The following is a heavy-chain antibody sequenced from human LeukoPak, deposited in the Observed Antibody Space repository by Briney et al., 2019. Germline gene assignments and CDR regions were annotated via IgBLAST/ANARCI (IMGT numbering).Heavy chain of an antibody. Sequence: GGSLRLSCAASGFTFSSYAMSWVRQALGKGLEWVSAISGSGGSTYYADSVKGRFTISRDNSKNTLYLQMNSLRAEDTAVYYCATVDIVATIWPVDYWGQGTLATVSS. J-gene: IGHJ4*02. CDR2: ISGSGGST. CDR3: ATVDIVATIWPVDY. D-gene: IGHD5-12*01. V-gene: IGHV3-23*01. CDR1: GFTFSSYA.